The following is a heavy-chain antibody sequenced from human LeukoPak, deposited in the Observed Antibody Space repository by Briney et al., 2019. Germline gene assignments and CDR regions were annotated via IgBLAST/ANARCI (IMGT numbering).Heavy chain of an antibody. V-gene: IGHV3-30*02. D-gene: IGHD2-8*01. CDR1: GFTFSSYG. CDR2: TWYDGSNK. Sequence: PGGSLRLSCAASGFTFSSYGMHWVRQAPGKGLEWVAATWYDGSNKYYADSVKGRFTFSRDNSKNTLYLQMNSLRAEDTAVYYCAKEYCSNSVCHSLDYWGQGTLVTVSS. J-gene: IGHJ4*02. CDR3: AKEYCSNSVCHSLDY.